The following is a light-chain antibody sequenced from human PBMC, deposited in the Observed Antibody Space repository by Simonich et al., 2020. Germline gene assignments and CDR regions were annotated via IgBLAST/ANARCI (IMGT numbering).Light chain of an antibody. CDR3: LLSYSGARV. J-gene: IGLJ3*02. V-gene: IGLV7-46*01. Sequence: QAVVTQEPSLTVSPGGTVTLTCGSRTGAVNSGHYPYGFQKKHDQTPRTLIYETSNKHPWTPARFSGSLLGGKAALTLSGAQPADEAEYYCLLSYSGARVFGGGTKLTVL. CDR1: TGAVNSGHY. CDR2: ETS.